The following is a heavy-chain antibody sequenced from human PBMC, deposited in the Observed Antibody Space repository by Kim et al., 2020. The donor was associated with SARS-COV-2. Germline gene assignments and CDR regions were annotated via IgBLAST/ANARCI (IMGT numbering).Heavy chain of an antibody. V-gene: IGHV4-4*07. CDR3: TGSVVPAATYYYYGMDV. Sequence: SETLSLTCTVSGGSISSYYWSWIRQPAGKGLEWIGRIYTSRSTNYNPSLKSRVTMSVDTSKNQFSLKLSSVTAADTAVYYCTGSVVPAATYYYYGMDVWGQGTTVTVSS. J-gene: IGHJ6*02. D-gene: IGHD2-2*01. CDR2: IYTSRST. CDR1: GGSISSYY.